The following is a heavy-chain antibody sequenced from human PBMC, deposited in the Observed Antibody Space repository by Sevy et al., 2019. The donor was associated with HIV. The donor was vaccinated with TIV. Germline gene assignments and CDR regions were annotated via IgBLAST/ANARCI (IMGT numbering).Heavy chain of an antibody. V-gene: IGHV3-33*01. CDR1: GFTFSSYG. Sequence: GGSLRLSCAASGFTFSSYGMHWVRQAPGKGLEWVAVIWYDGSNKYYADSVKGRFTISRDNSKNTLYLQMNSLRAEDTAVYYCARDELTTPSFKFDYWGQGTLVTVSS. J-gene: IGHJ4*02. CDR3: ARDELTTPSFKFDY. D-gene: IGHD4-17*01. CDR2: IWYDGSNK.